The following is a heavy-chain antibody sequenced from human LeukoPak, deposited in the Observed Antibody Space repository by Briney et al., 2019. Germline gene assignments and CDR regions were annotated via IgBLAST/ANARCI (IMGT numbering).Heavy chain of an antibody. D-gene: IGHD2-2*01. Sequence: ASVKVSCKASGYTFTSNYIHWVRQAPGQGLEWMGMIYPRDGSTSYAQKFQGGVTMTEDTSTDTAYMELSSLRSEDTAVYYCATGTSRLFGVVVPAAIFDYWGQGTLVTVSS. CDR1: GYTFTSNY. CDR3: ATGTSRLFGVVVPAAIFDY. V-gene: IGHV1-46*01. J-gene: IGHJ4*02. CDR2: IYPRDGST.